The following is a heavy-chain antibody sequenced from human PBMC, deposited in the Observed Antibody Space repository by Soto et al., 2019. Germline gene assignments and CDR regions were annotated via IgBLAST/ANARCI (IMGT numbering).Heavy chain of an antibody. CDR1: GFTFSSYA. Sequence: EAQLLESGGGLVQPGGSLRLSCAASGFTFSSYAMSWVRQAPGKGLEWVSTISGSGGSTDYAASVKGRFTISRDNSKNTLYLQLNSLRAEDTAVYFCAKDRTTAGTTVRFDPWGQGTLVTVSS. CDR3: AKDRTTAGTTVRFDP. CDR2: ISGSGGST. V-gene: IGHV3-23*01. D-gene: IGHD1-1*01. J-gene: IGHJ5*02.